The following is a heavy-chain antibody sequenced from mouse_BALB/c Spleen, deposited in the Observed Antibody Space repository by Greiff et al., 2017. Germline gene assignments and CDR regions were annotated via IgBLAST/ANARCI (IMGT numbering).Heavy chain of an antibody. V-gene: IGHV5-6-5*01. Sequence: EVMLVESGGGLVKPGGSLKLSCAASGFTFSSYAMSWVRQTPEKRLEWVASISSGGSTYYPDSVKGRFTISRDNARNILYLQMSSLRSEDTAMYYCARGPDYGNSFDYWGQGTTLTVSS. J-gene: IGHJ2*01. CDR1: GFTFSSYA. CDR2: ISSGGST. CDR3: ARGPDYGNSFDY. D-gene: IGHD2-1*01.